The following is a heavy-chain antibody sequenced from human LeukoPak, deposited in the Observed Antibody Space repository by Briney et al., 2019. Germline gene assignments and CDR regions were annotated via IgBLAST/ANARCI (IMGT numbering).Heavy chain of an antibody. CDR1: GGSISSYY. CDR2: IYYSGST. Sequence: PSETLSLTCTVSGGSISSYYWSWIRQPPGKGLEWIGYIYYSGSTNCNPSLKSRVTISVDTSKNQFSLKLSSVTAADTAVYYRARDSGSHRPFDYWGQGTLVTVSS. D-gene: IGHD1-26*01. CDR3: ARDSGSHRPFDY. V-gene: IGHV4-59*01. J-gene: IGHJ4*02.